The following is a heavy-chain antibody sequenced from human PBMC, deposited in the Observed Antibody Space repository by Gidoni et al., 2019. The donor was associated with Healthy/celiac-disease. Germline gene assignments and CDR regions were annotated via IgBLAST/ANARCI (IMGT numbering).Heavy chain of an antibody. D-gene: IGHD3-3*01. CDR2: IMQDGSAK. CDR3: ARGHGDPSGSYYFDY. CDR1: GFTFSSYW. V-gene: IGHV3-7*01. Sequence: EVQLVASGGGLVQPGGSLRLSCAASGFTFSSYWMSWVRQAPGKGLEWVANIMQDGSAKYYVNSVKGRFTISRDNAKNSLYLQMNSLRAEDTAVYYCARGHGDPSGSYYFDYWGQGTLVTVSS. J-gene: IGHJ4*02.